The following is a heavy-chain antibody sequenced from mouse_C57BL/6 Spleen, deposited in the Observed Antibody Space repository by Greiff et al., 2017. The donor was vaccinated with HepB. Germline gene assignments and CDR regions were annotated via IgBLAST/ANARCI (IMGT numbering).Heavy chain of an antibody. D-gene: IGHD2-1*01. Sequence: EVQLQQSGPELVKPGASVKISCKASGYSFSDSNMNWVKQSDGESLEWIGVINPNYGTTSYTQTFKANATLTVDQSSSTAYMQINSLTSEDSAVYYCARSGVYGNYDYYVMDYWGQGTSVTVAS. V-gene: IGHV1-39*01. CDR1: GYSFSDSN. J-gene: IGHJ4*01. CDR3: ARSGVYGNYDYYVMDY. CDR2: INPNYGTT.